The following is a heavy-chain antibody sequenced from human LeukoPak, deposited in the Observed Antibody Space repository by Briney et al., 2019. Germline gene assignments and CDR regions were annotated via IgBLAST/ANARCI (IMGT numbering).Heavy chain of an antibody. V-gene: IGHV4-61*02. D-gene: IGHD6-6*01. CDR2: IYTSGTT. CDR3: ARGASSSSAIGYYYYYMDV. CDR1: GGSISSGSYY. J-gene: IGHJ6*03. Sequence: PSETLSLTCTVSGGSISSGSYYWSWIRQPAGKGLEWIGRIYTSGTTNYNPSLKSRLTISVDTSKNQFSLKLSYVTAADTAVYYCARGASSSSAIGYYYYYMDVWPKGTTVTVSS.